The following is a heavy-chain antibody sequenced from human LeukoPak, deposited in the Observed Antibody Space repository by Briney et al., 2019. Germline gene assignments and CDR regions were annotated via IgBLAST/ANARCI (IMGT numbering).Heavy chain of an antibody. V-gene: IGHV1-69*06. CDR2: IIPIFGTA. Sequence: SVKVSCKASGGTFSSYAISWVRQAPGQGLEWMGRIIPIFGTANYAQKFQGRVTITADKSTSTAYMELSSLRSEDTVVYYCARGEEMAILFDYWGQGTLVTVSS. D-gene: IGHD5-24*01. CDR3: ARGEEMAILFDY. CDR1: GGTFSSYA. J-gene: IGHJ4*02.